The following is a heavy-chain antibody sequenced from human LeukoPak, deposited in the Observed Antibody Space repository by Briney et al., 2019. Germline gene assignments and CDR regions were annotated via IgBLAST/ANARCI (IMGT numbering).Heavy chain of an antibody. CDR3: ARDRRMGATSLYYFDY. J-gene: IGHJ4*02. V-gene: IGHV4-4*07. CDR1: GGSISSYY. Sequence: PSETLSLTCTVPGGSISSYYWSWIRQPAGKGLEWIGRIYTSGSTNYNPSLKSRVTMSVDTSKNQFSLKLSSVTAADTAVYYCARDRRMGATSLYYFDYWGQGTLVTVS. CDR2: IYTSGST. D-gene: IGHD1-26*01.